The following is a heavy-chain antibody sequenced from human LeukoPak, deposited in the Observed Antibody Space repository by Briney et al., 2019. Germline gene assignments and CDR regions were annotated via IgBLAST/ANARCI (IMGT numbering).Heavy chain of an antibody. D-gene: IGHD3-22*01. CDR1: GYTFTSYG. Sequence: ASVKVSCKASGYTFTSYGISWVRQAPGQGLEWMGWISAYNGNTNYAQKLQGRDTMTTDPSTSTDYMELRSLRSDDTAVYYCARASDYHSSGYTFDYWGQGTLVTVSS. CDR3: ARASDYHSSGYTFDY. J-gene: IGHJ4*02. CDR2: ISAYNGNT. V-gene: IGHV1-18*01.